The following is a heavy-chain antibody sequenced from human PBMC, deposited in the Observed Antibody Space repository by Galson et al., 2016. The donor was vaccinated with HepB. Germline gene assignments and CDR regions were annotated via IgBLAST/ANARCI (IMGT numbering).Heavy chain of an antibody. CDR3: GRLPLLYYAMDV. J-gene: IGHJ6*02. V-gene: IGHV4-39*01. Sequence: SETLSLTCSVSGGSISSSDFHWGWIRQPPGKGLDWIGSIDYGGSTNYNPSLQSRVTILIDRSKNQFSLRLNSATAADTAVYYCGRLPLLYYAMDVWGQGTTVTVSS. CDR1: GGSISSSDFH. CDR2: IDYGGST.